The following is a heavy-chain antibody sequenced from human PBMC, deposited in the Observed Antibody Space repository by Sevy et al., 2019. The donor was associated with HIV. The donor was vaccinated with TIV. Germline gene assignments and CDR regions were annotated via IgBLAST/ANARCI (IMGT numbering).Heavy chain of an antibody. CDR3: AKGLGMVQGALLSDDV. V-gene: IGHV3-30*02. CDR1: GFIFSSFG. Sequence: GGCLRLSCAASGFIFSSFGMHWVRQAPGKGLEWVTFIRYDGSTKYYVESVKGRFTISRDNSKNILYLQMNSLRPEDTAVYYCAKGLGMVQGALLSDDVWGQGTMVTVSS. D-gene: IGHD3-10*01. J-gene: IGHJ3*01. CDR2: IRYDGSTK.